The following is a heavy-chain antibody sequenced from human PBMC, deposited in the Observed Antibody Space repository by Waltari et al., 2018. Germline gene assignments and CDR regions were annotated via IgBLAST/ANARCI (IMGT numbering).Heavy chain of an antibody. D-gene: IGHD3-16*01. CDR2: SKSRRAVGTT. CDR1: GFTFRNTW. V-gene: IGHV3-15*01. Sequence: EVQLVESGGGLVMPGGSLRLSCAASGFTFRNTWMSWVRQAPGKGLEGVGRSKSRRAVGTTDYTSPVKGRFTISRDDSQNTLHLQMNSLKTEDTAVYYCTTDRFDWGQGILVTVSS. J-gene: IGHJ4*02. CDR3: TTDRFD.